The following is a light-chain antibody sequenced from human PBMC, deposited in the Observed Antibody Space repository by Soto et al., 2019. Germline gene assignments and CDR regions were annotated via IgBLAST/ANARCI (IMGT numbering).Light chain of an antibody. CDR1: QSVYSN. Sequence: IVMTQSPATLSVSPGERATLSCRASQSVYSNLAWYQQKPGQAPRLLIYGASTRATGIPARFSGSGSGADFTLTISSLQSEDFAVYYCQQYNNWPRTFGQGTKVEIK. CDR2: GAS. CDR3: QQYNNWPRT. J-gene: IGKJ1*01. V-gene: IGKV3-15*01.